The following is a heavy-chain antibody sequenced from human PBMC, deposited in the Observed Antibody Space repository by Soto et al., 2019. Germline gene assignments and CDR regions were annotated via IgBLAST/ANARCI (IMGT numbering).Heavy chain of an antibody. CDR2: IYYSGST. CDR3: ARAPLISIFFAYGMDV. D-gene: IGHD3-3*02. CDR1: GGSISSGDYY. J-gene: IGHJ6*02. V-gene: IGHV4-31*03. Sequence: QVQLQESGPGLVKPSQTLSLTCTVSGGSISSGDYYWIWIRQHPGKGLEWIGYIYYSGSTYYNPSLKSRVTVSVDTSRNQCSLKLSSLTAADTAVYYCARAPLISIFFAYGMDVWGQGTTVTVSS.